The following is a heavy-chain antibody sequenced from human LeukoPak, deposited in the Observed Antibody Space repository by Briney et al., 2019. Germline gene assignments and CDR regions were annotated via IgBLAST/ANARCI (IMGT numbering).Heavy chain of an antibody. CDR1: GYSFTSYW. CDR2: IYPGDSDT. CDR3: ARHLRGYCRGGSCYGYYYYMDV. D-gene: IGHD2-15*01. Sequence: GESLKISCKGSGYSFTSYWIGWVRQMPGKGLEWMGIIYPGDSDTRYSPSFQGQVTISADKSISTAYLQWSSLKASDTAMYYCARHLRGYCRGGSCYGYYYYMDVWGKGTTVTVSS. V-gene: IGHV5-51*01. J-gene: IGHJ6*03.